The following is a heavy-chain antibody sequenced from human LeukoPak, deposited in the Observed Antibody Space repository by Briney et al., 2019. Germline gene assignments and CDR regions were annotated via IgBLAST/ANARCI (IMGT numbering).Heavy chain of an antibody. V-gene: IGHV4-61*05. CDR1: GGSISSRSYH. CDR3: ARKRTGDQGYYFDY. J-gene: IGHJ4*02. D-gene: IGHD1-1*01. Sequence: KPSETLSLTCTVSGGSISSRSYHWGWIWQPPGKGLEWIGYFYYSGSTNYNPSLKTRVTISVDTSKNQFSLKVSSVTAADTAVYYCARKRTGDQGYYFDYWGQGTLVTVSS. CDR2: FYYSGST.